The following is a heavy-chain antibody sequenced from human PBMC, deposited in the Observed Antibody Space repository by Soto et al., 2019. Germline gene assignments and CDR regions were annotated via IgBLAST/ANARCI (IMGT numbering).Heavy chain of an antibody. CDR2: ISSSSSYT. CDR3: ARVSSPEGEDY. V-gene: IGHV3-11*06. J-gene: IGHJ4*02. D-gene: IGHD3-16*01. Sequence: GGSLRLSCAASGFTFSDYHMSWIRQAPGKGLEWVSYISSSSSYTNYADSVKGRFTISRDNAKNSLYLQMNSLRAEDTAVYYCARVSSPEGEDYWGQGTLVTVSS. CDR1: GFTFSDYH.